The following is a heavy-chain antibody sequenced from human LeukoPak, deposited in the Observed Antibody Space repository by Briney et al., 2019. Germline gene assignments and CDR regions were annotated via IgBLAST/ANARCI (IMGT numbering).Heavy chain of an antibody. J-gene: IGHJ6*02. D-gene: IGHD3-22*01. CDR1: GFTVDSNY. CDR3: ARDQEYYDSSGYYYGMDV. Sequence: QPGGSLRLSCAASGFTVDSNYLSWVRQAPGKGLEWVSTIYTGGNTYYAASVKGRFTISRDFSKNTVFLHMNSLRAEDTAVYYCARDQEYYDSSGYYYGMDVWGQGTTVTVSS. V-gene: IGHV3-53*01. CDR2: IYTGGNT.